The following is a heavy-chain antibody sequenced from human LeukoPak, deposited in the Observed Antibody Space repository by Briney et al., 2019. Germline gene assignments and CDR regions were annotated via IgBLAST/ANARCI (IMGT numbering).Heavy chain of an antibody. Sequence: PSETLSLTCTVSGGSISSSSYYWGWIRQPPGRGLEWIGSIYYSGSTYYNPSLKSRVAISVDTSKNQFSLKLSSVTGADTAVYYCARKEKDSSGYLFFDYWGKGTMVTVSS. V-gene: IGHV4-39*01. D-gene: IGHD3-22*01. CDR3: ARKEKDSSGYLFFDY. CDR1: GGSISSSSYY. CDR2: IYYSGST. J-gene: IGHJ4*02.